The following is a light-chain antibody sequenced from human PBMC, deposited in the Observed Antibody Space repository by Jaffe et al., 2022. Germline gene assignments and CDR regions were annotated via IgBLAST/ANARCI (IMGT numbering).Light chain of an antibody. CDR2: KVS. CDR1: QSLVHNNGNTY. J-gene: IGKJ1*01. Sequence: DVVLTQSPLSLPVTLGQPASISCSSSQSLVHNNGNTYLHWFHQRPGQSPRRLIYKVSNRDSGVPDRFSGSGSGTTFTLTISRVEAEDLGVYYCMCWPSTFGQGTKVEIK. V-gene: IGKV2-30*02. CDR3: MCWPST.